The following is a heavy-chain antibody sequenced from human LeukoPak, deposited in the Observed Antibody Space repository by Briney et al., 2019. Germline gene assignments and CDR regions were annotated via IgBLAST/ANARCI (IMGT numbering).Heavy chain of an antibody. Sequence: TSETLSLTCAVYGGSFSGYYWSWIRQPPGKGLEWIGEINHSGSTNYNPSLKSRVTISVDTSKNQFSPKLSSVTAADTAVYYCASSGCSSTSCYTDDFDYWGQGTLVTVSS. CDR3: ASSGCSSTSCYTDDFDY. V-gene: IGHV4-34*01. CDR2: INHSGST. J-gene: IGHJ4*02. CDR1: GGSFSGYY. D-gene: IGHD2-2*02.